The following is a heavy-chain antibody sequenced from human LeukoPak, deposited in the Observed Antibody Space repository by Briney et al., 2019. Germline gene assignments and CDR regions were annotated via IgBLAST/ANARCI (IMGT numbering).Heavy chain of an antibody. D-gene: IGHD6-19*01. CDR1: GFNFSSFG. J-gene: IGHJ4*02. Sequence: GGSLRLSCAASGFNFSSFGMHWVRQAPGKGLEWVAVIWYAGNNKYYADSMKGRFTTSRDNSKNNLYLHMNSLRAEDTAVYYCARNGQQWPVYSCDDWGQGTLVTVSS. V-gene: IGHV3-33*01. CDR2: IWYAGNNK. CDR3: ARNGQQWPVYSCDD.